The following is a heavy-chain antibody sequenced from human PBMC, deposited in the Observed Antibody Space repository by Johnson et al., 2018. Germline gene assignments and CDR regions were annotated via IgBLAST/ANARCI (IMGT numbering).Heavy chain of an antibody. CDR1: GFTFSSYA. CDR3: ARVSRLRSLYFQH. Sequence: VQLVEAGGGLVQPGGSRRLSCAASGFTFSSYAMHWVRQAPGKGLEYVSGISGDGISTFYADSVKGRFTISRDNSKNTLYLQMGSLRTEDMAVYFCARVSRLRSLYFQHWGQGTLVTVSS. D-gene: IGHD4-17*01. CDR2: ISGDGIST. V-gene: IGHV3-64*07. J-gene: IGHJ1*01.